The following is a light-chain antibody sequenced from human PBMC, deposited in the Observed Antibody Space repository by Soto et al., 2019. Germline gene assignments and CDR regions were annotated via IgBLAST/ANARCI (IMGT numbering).Light chain of an antibody. V-gene: IGKV1-39*01. J-gene: IGKJ2*01. CDR2: AAS. CDR1: QSISNH. Sequence: DIQVTQSPSSLSASAGDRVTIRCRASQSISNHLNWYQQKPGKAAKLLIYAASTLQSGVPSRFSGSGSGTDFTLTITSLQPEDFATYYCQQSYIMSEGYTFGQGTKLEIK. CDR3: QQSYIMSEGYT.